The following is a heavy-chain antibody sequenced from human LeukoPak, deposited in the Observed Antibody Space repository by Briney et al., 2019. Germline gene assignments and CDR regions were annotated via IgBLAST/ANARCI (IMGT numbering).Heavy chain of an antibody. CDR2: IIPIFGTA. CDR1: GGTFSSYA. D-gene: IGHD3-9*01. V-gene: IGHV1-69*05. J-gene: IGHJ4*02. Sequence: SVKVSCKASGGTFSSYAISWVRQAPGQGLGWMGGIIPIFGTANYAQRFQGRVTITTDESTSTAYMELSSLRSEDTAVYYCARRASFDWGEGYYFDYWGQGTLVTVSS. CDR3: ARRASFDWGEGYYFDY.